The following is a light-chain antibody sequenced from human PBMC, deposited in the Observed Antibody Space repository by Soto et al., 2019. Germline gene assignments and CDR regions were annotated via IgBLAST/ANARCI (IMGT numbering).Light chain of an antibody. CDR3: RSFAGSSTFVV. Sequence: QSALTQPASVSGSPGQSINISCTGTSSDVGSYNLVSWYQQHPGKAPKLMIYEDSKRPSGVSNRFSGSKSGNTASLTISGLQAEDEADYYCRSFAGSSTFVVFGGGTKLTVL. J-gene: IGLJ2*01. CDR1: SSDVGSYNL. CDR2: EDS. V-gene: IGLV2-23*02.